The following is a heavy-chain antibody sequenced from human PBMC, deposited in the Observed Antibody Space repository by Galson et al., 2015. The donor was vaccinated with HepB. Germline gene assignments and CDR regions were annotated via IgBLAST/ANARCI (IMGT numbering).Heavy chain of an antibody. Sequence: SVKVSCKASGGTFSSYAISWVRQAPGQGLEWMGGIIPIFGTANYAQKFQGRVTITADESTSTAYMELSSLRSEDTAVYYCASPYYDFWSGPGGLDGMDVWGQGTTVTVSS. D-gene: IGHD3-3*01. CDR3: ASPYYDFWSGPGGLDGMDV. CDR2: IIPIFGTA. V-gene: IGHV1-69*13. J-gene: IGHJ6*02. CDR1: GGTFSSYA.